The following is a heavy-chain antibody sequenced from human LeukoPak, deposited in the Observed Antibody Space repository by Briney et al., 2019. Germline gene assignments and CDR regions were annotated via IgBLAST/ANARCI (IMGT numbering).Heavy chain of an antibody. Sequence: HSDTLSLTCAVYGGSFSGYYWRWIRQPPGKGLEWSGEINHSGSTNYHPSLKSRVTISVDKSKNHFSLKLSSVTASDTAVYYFSGNPHPYCGGDCYSGPAFDIWGQGTMVTVSS. V-gene: IGHV4-34*01. CDR3: SGNPHPYCGGDCYSGPAFDI. CDR1: GGSFSGYY. J-gene: IGHJ3*02. CDR2: INHSGST. D-gene: IGHD2-21*02.